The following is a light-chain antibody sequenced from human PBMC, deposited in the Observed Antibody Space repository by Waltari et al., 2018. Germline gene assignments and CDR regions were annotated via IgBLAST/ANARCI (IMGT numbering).Light chain of an antibody. CDR2: DVN. CDR3: CSYAGDSTLI. Sequence: QSALTQPASVSGSPGQSLTISCTGTSSNFGGYTLASWYQQHPGKAPQLIIYDVNKRPSGISHRFSGSKSGNTASLTISGLQADDESDYYCCSYAGDSTLIFGGGTKLTVL. CDR1: SSNFGGYTL. J-gene: IGLJ2*01. V-gene: IGLV2-23*02.